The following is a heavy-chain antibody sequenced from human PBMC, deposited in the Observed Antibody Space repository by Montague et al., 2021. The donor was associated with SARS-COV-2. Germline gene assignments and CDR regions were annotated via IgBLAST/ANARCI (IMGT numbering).Heavy chain of an antibody. CDR1: GGSFSGYY. CDR2: ANHRSPT. Sequence: SETLSLTCAVSGGSFSGYYWSWIRRPSGRGQEQIGEANHRSPTTYNPPIKCRATITEDTSKNQFSLKLSSVTAADTAVYFCARGRQHYMVIVVMTGGEYYFDSWG. D-gene: IGHD3-22*01. CDR3: ARGRQHYMVIVVMTGGEYYFDS. J-gene: IGHJ4*01. V-gene: IGHV4-34*01.